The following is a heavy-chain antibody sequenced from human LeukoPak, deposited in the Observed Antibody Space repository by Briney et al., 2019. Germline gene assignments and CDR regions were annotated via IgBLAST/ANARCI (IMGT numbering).Heavy chain of an antibody. CDR2: IYYSGST. V-gene: IGHV4-59*12. J-gene: IGHJ4*02. Sequence: SETLPLTCTVSGGSISSYYWSWIRQPPGKGLEWIGYIYYSGSTNYNPSLKSRVTISVDKSKNQFSLKLSSVTAADTAVYYCARVGEAVVGATYFDYWGQGTLVTVSS. CDR3: ARVGEAVVGATYFDY. CDR1: GGSISSYY. D-gene: IGHD1-26*01.